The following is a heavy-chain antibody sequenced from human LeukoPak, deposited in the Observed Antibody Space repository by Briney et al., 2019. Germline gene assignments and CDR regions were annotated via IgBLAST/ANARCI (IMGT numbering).Heavy chain of an antibody. Sequence: PSETLSLTCTVSGGSMNNYYWSWIRQAPGKGLEWIGYTSDSGSTNYNPSLRSRVTISVDTSKNQFSLKLSSVTAADTALYYCARYDYGDCWFDPWGQGTLVTVSS. D-gene: IGHD4-17*01. J-gene: IGHJ5*02. CDR2: TSDSGST. V-gene: IGHV4-59*01. CDR3: ARYDYGDCWFDP. CDR1: GGSMNNYY.